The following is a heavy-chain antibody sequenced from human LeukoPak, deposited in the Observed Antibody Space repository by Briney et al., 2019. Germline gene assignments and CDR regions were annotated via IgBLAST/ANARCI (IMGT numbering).Heavy chain of an antibody. CDR1: GFTFSNYE. CDR2: ISSSSSTI. J-gene: IGHJ5*02. V-gene: IGHV3-48*01. CDR3: ARAKQQLVPTPNWFDP. D-gene: IGHD6-13*01. Sequence: GGSLRLSCAASGFTFSNYEMHWVRQAPGKGLEWVSYISSSSSTIYYADSVKGRFTISRDNAKNSLYLQMNSLRAEDTAVYYCARAKQQLVPTPNWFDPWGQGTLVTVSS.